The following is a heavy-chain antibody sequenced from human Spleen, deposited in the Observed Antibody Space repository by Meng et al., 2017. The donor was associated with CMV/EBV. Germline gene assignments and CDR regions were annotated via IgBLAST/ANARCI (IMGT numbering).Heavy chain of an antibody. J-gene: IGHJ6*02. D-gene: IGHD2-15*01. CDR3: ARDQGCSGGSCYLYGNYYYYGMDV. CDR2: ITGNGGST. V-gene: IGHV3-64*02. Sequence: GGSLRLSCAASGFTFSSYSMNWVRQAPGKGLEYVSAITGNGGSTYYADSVKGRFTISRDNSKNTLYLQMGSLRAEDTAVYYCARDQGCSGGSCYLYGNYYYYGMDVWGQGTTVTVSS. CDR1: GFTFSSYS.